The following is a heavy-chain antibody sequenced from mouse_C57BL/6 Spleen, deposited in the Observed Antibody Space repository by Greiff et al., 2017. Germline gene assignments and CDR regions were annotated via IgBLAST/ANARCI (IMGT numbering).Heavy chain of an antibody. V-gene: IGHV1-74*01. D-gene: IGHD1-1*01. CDR3: ASYYGSSYLFAY. CDR2: IHPSDSDT. CDR1: GYTFTSYW. Sequence: VQLQQPGAELVKPGASVKVSCKASGYTFTSYWMHWVKQRPGQGLEWIGRIHPSDSDTNYNQKFKGKATLTVDKSSSTAYMQLSSLTSEDSAVYYCASYYGSSYLFAYWGQGTLVTVSA. J-gene: IGHJ3*01.